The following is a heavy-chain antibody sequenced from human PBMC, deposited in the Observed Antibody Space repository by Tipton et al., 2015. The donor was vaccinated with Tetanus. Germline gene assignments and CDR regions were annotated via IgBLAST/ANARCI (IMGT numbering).Heavy chain of an antibody. V-gene: IGHV4-59*01. CDR2: IYYTGST. J-gene: IGHJ4*02. CDR1: GDSMSPYY. D-gene: IGHD1-14*01. CDR3: ARGTGDY. Sequence: TLSLTCTISGDSMSPYYWGWLRQPPGKGLEWIGYIYYTGSTNYNPSLKSGVTISLDTSKNQFSLKLSSVTAADTAVYYCARGTGDYWGQGTLVTVSS.